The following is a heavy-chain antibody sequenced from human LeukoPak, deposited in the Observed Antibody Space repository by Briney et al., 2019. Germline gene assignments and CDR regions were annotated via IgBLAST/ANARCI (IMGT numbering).Heavy chain of an antibody. Sequence: PSETLSLTCTVSGGSISSDYWSWIRQPPGKGLEWIGYIYHSGSTNYNPSLKSRVTISVDTSKNQFSLKLSSVTAADTAVYYCARHSSSGWNWFDPWGQGILVTVSS. J-gene: IGHJ5*02. V-gene: IGHV4-59*01. CDR1: GGSISSDY. D-gene: IGHD6-19*01. CDR3: ARHSSSGWNWFDP. CDR2: IYHSGST.